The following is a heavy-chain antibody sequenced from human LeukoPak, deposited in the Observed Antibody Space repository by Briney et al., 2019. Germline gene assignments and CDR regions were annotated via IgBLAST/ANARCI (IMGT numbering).Heavy chain of an antibody. CDR1: GFTFRNYW. CDR2: INQDGSEK. J-gene: IGHJ4*02. CDR3: ARGTYYYDY. V-gene: IGHV3-7*05. Sequence: GGSLRLSCAASGFTFRNYWMTWVRQAPGKGLEWVANINQDGSEKYYVDSVKGRFTISRDNAKNSLYLQMNSLRPEDTAVYYCARGTYYYDYWGQGILVTVSS.